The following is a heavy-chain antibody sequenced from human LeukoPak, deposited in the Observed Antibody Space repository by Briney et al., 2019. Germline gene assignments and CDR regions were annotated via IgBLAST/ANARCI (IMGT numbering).Heavy chain of an antibody. CDR2: IYYSGST. CDR3: ASGIAVAGTLDY. Sequence: SETLSLTCTVSGGSISSGDYYWSWIRQPPRKGLEWIGYIYYSGSTYYNPSLKSRVTISVDTSKNQFSLKLSSVTAADTAVYYCASGIAVAGTLDYWGQGTLVTVSS. J-gene: IGHJ4*02. V-gene: IGHV4-30-4*01. D-gene: IGHD6-19*01. CDR1: GGSISSGDYY.